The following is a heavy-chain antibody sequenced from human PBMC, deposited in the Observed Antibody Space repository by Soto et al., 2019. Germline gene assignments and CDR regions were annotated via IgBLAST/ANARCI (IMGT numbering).Heavy chain of an antibody. D-gene: IGHD4-17*01. Sequence: EVQLVESGGGLVQPGGSLRLSCAASGFTFSSYWMSWVRQAPGKGLEWVANIKQDGSEKYYVDSVKGRFTISRDNAKNTLYLQMNVLRAEDSAVYYCASGLYGDYVGYNWFDPWGQGTLVTVSS. J-gene: IGHJ5*02. CDR1: GFTFSSYW. CDR3: ASGLYGDYVGYNWFDP. V-gene: IGHV3-7*01. CDR2: IKQDGSEK.